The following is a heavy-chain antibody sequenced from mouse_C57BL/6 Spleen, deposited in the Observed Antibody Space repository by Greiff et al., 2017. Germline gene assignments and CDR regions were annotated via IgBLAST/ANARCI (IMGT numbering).Heavy chain of an antibody. CDR3: AKRGGYGSSYFDY. D-gene: IGHD1-1*01. CDR1: GYTFTSYW. J-gene: IGHJ2*01. Sequence: VQLQQPGAELVKPGASVKMSCKASGYTFTSYWITWVKQRPGQGLEWIGDIYPGSGSTNYNEKFKSKATLTVDTSSSTAYMQHSSLTSEDSAVYYCAKRGGYGSSYFDYWGQGTTLTVSS. V-gene: IGHV1-55*01. CDR2: IYPGSGST.